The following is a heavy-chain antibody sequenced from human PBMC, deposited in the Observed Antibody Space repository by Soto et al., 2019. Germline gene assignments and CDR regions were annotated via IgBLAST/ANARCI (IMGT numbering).Heavy chain of an antibody. CDR3: ARDRDSCDSSVYWFDP. D-gene: IGHD3-22*01. CDR2: INPNSGGT. CDR1: GYTFTGYY. Sequence: ASVKVSCKASGYTFTGYYMHWVRQAPGQGLEWMGWINPNSGGTNYAQKFQGRVTMTRDTSISTAYMELSRLRSDDTAVYYCARDRDSCDSSVYWFDPWGQGTLVTVSS. J-gene: IGHJ5*02. V-gene: IGHV1-2*02.